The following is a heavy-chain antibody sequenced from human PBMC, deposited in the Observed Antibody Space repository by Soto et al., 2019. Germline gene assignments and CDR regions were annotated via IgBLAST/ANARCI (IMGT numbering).Heavy chain of an antibody. J-gene: IGHJ6*02. D-gene: IGHD6-19*01. CDR1: GYTFTSYG. V-gene: IGHV1-18*01. Sequence: GASVKVSCKASGYTFTSYGISWVRQAPGQGLEWMGWISAYNGNTNYAQKLQGRVTMTTDTSTSTAYMELRSLRSNDTAVYYCAREGDSSGWYSDNYYYYGIGVWGQGTTVAVSS. CDR3: AREGDSSGWYSDNYYYYGIGV. CDR2: ISAYNGNT.